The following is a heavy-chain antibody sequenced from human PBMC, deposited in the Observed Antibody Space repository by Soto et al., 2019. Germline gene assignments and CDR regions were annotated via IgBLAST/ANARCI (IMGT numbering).Heavy chain of an antibody. D-gene: IGHD6-13*01. CDR1: GGTFSSYA. Sequence: GASVKVSCKASGGTFSSYAISWVRQAPGQGLEWMGGIIPIFGTANYAQKFQGRVTITADESTSTAYMELSSLRSEDTAVYHCARGAAAGTDDDFDYWGQGTLVTVSS. J-gene: IGHJ4*02. CDR2: IIPIFGTA. CDR3: ARGAAAGTDDDFDY. V-gene: IGHV1-69*13.